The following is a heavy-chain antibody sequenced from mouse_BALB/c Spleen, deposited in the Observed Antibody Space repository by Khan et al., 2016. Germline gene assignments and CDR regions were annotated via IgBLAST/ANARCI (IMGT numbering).Heavy chain of an antibody. Sequence: EVALVESGGGLVQPGGSLNLSCAASGFDFSRYWMSWARQAPGKGQEWIGEINPGSSTINYTPSLKDKFIISRDNAKNTLYLQMSKVRSEDTALYYCARLVVYYAMDYWGQGTSVTVSS. CDR3: ARLVVYYAMDY. CDR1: GFDFSRYW. V-gene: IGHV4-2*02. J-gene: IGHJ4*01. CDR2: INPGSSTI.